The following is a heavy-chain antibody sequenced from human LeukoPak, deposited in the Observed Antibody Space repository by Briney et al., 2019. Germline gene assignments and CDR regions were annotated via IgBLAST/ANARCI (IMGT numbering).Heavy chain of an antibody. D-gene: IGHD3-22*01. CDR1: GGSISSYY. J-gene: IGHJ5*02. CDR3: AKHYYDSSGFDP. CDR2: THSRGNI. Sequence: PSETLSLTCTVSGGSISSYYWSWIRQPAGKGLEWIGLTHSRGNINYNPSLKSRVTMSVDTSKNQVSLKLNSVTAADTAVYFCAKHYYDSSGFDPWGQGTLVTVSS. V-gene: IGHV4-4*07.